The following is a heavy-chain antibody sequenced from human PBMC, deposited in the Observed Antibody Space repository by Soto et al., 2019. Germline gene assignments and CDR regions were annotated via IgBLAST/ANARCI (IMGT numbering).Heavy chain of an antibody. J-gene: IGHJ4*02. CDR2: IYYDGNT. CDR3: ARSSIKPQVFMYPFDS. D-gene: IGHD3-3*01. CDR1: GGSISSNY. V-gene: IGHV4-59*04. Sequence: PSETLSLTCTVSGGSISSNYWSLLRQPPGKGLESIANIYYDGNTYYNPSLKGRVTISLDTSKNQFSLRLNSVTAADTAVYYCARSSIKPQVFMYPFDSWSQGTLVTVS.